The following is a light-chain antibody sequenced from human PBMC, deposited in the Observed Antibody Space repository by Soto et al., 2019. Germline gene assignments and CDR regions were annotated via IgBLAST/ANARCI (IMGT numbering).Light chain of an antibody. CDR3: QQTYSAPPL. CDR2: AVS. J-gene: IGKJ1*01. CDR1: QRIGTN. V-gene: IGKV1-39*01. Sequence: DIQMTQSPSSLSASIGDRVTLTCRASQRIGTNLNWYQQRPGKAPRLLIYAVSSLQSGVSSRFSGSGSGTALTLSINSLQREDFATYYCQQTYSAPPLFGQGTKVDIK.